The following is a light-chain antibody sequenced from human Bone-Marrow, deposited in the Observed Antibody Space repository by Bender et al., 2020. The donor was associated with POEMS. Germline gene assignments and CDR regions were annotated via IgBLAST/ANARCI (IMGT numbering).Light chain of an antibody. CDR3: SSYTSATTVV. J-gene: IGLJ3*02. Sequence: QSALTQPRSVSGSPGQSVTISCAGTSGDVGGYDWVSWYQHHPGRAPQLLIYEVNSRPSGLSDRFSGSKSGNTASLTISGLQAEDEAHYYCSSYTSATTVVFGGGTKVTVL. V-gene: IGLV2-14*01. CDR1: SGDVGGYDW. CDR2: EVN.